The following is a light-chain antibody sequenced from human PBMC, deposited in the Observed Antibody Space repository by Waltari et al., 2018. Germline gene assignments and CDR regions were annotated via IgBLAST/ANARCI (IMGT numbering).Light chain of an antibody. J-gene: IGKJ1*01. Sequence: DIQMTQSPSSLSASVGDRVTITCRASQSISSYLNWYQQKPGKAPKLLIYAASSLQSGVTSRFSGSGSGTDFTLTISSLQPEDFATYYCQQSYSTPQTFGQGTKVEIK. CDR3: QQSYSTPQT. V-gene: IGKV1-39*01. CDR1: QSISSY. CDR2: AAS.